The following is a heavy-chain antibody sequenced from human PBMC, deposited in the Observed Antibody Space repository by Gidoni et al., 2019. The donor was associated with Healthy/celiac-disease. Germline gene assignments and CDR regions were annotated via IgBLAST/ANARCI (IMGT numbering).Heavy chain of an antibody. CDR3: ARGSITMVRGVILALDY. J-gene: IGHJ4*02. Sequence: EVQLVESGGGLVKPGGSLSRSCAASGFPVSSYSMNWVRQAPGKGMEWVSSISSSSSYIYYADSVKGRFTISRDNAKNSLYLQMNSLRAEDTAVYYCARGSITMVRGVILALDYWGQGTLVTVSS. CDR2: ISSSSSYI. D-gene: IGHD3-10*01. V-gene: IGHV3-21*01. CDR1: GFPVSSYS.